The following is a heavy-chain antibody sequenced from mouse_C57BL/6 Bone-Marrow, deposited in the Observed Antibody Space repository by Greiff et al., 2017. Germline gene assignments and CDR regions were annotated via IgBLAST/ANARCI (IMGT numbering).Heavy chain of an antibody. V-gene: IGHV1-81*01. CDR2: IYPRSGNT. CDR1: GYTFTSYG. D-gene: IGHD1-1*01. J-gene: IGHJ1*03. Sequence: VQLQQSGAELARPGASVKLSCTASGYTFTSYGISWVKQRTGQGLEWIGEIYPRSGNTYYNEKFKGKATLTANKSSSTAYMELRSLTSGDSAVYFCAREGYYDGSLVVWGTGTTVTVSS. CDR3: AREGYYDGSLVV.